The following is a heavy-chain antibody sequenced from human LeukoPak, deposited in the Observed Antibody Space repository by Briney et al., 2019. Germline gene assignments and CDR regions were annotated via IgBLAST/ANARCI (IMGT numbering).Heavy chain of an antibody. J-gene: IGHJ4*02. CDR3: ASKGASPSNWGWDY. D-gene: IGHD7-27*01. CDR1: GGSISSYY. CDR2: IYYSGST. Sequence: SETLSLTCTVSGGSISSYYWSWIRQPPGKGLEWIGYIYYSGSTNYNPSLKSRVTISVDTSKNQFSLELSSVTAADTAVYYCASKGASPSNWGWDYWGQGTLVTVSS. V-gene: IGHV4-59*08.